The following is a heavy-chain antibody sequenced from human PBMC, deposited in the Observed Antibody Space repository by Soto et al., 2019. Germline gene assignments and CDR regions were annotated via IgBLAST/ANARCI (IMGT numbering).Heavy chain of an antibody. CDR2: IYPGDSNT. D-gene: IGHD4-4*01. CDR1: GYSFRSYW. Sequence: GESLKISCKTSGYSFRSYWIGWVRQMPGKGLEWMGIIYPGDSNTRYSTSFQGQVTISADRSISTAFLQWSSLKAADSAIYYCARHLHSDSVHITPVSPDYWGQGTLVTVSS. V-gene: IGHV5-51*01. CDR3: ARHLHSDSVHITPVSPDY. J-gene: IGHJ4*02.